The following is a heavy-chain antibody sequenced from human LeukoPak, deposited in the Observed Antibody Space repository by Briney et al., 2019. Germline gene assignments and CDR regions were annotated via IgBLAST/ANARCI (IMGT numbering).Heavy chain of an antibody. CDR1: GGSISSGSYY. J-gene: IGHJ5*02. CDR3: AREGLKMVRGVIPKEAWGWFDP. V-gene: IGHV4-61*02. D-gene: IGHD3-10*01. Sequence: NPSETLSLTCTVSGGSISSGSYYWNWIRQPAGKGLEWIGRIYTSGSTNYNPSLKRRVTISVDTSKNQFSLKLSSVTAADTAVYYCAREGLKMVRGVIPKEAWGWFDPWGQGTLVTVSS. CDR2: IYTSGST.